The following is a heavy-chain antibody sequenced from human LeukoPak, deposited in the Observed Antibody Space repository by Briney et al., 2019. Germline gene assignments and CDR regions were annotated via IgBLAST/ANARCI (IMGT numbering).Heavy chain of an antibody. Sequence: QPGGSLRVSCAASELTVSSDYMSWVRQAPGKGLEWVSTIYSGGGTYYADSVKGRFTISRDNSKNTLYLQMNSLRAEDTAVYYCARHYHGSSWYNYFHYWGQGTLVTVSS. V-gene: IGHV3-66*04. CDR1: ELTVSSDY. CDR2: IYSGGGT. J-gene: IGHJ4*02. D-gene: IGHD6-13*01. CDR3: ARHYHGSSWYNYFHY.